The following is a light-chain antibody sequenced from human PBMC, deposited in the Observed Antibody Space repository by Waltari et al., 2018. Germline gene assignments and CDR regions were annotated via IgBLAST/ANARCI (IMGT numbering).Light chain of an antibody. J-gene: IGLJ2*01. CDR1: DRDVGSDDS. CDR3: CSYAGYYKFV. V-gene: IGLV2-11*01. CDR2: DAV. Sequence: QSVLTQPRSVSGSPGQSVTISCTGTDRDVGSDDSVSWYQQNAGKAPKLVIYDAVRRPSGVPYRFSGSKYGATASLTISGLQAEDEADYYCCSYAGYYKFVFGGGTKVTVL.